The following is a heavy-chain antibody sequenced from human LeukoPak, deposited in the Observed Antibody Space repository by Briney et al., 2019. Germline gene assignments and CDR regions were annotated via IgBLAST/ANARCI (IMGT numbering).Heavy chain of an antibody. V-gene: IGHV4-59*01. CDR2: IYYSGST. D-gene: IGHD3-3*01. CDR3: ARVSPLEWFSYYYYYMDV. J-gene: IGHJ6*03. CDR1: GGSISSYY. Sequence: PSETLSLTCTVSGGSISSYYWSWIRQPPGKGLEWIGYIYYSGSTNYNPSLKSRVTISVDTSKNQFSLKLSSVTAADTAVYYCARVSPLEWFSYYYYYMDVWGKGTTVTVSS.